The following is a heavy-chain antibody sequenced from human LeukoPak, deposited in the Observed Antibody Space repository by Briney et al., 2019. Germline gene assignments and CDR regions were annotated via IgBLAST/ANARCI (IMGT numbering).Heavy chain of an antibody. CDR3: ATVYCSSTSCYGDLDY. J-gene: IGHJ4*02. Sequence: GGSLRLSCAASGFTFSSYGMHWVRQAPGKGLEWVAFIRYDGSNKYYADSVKSRFTISRDNSKNTLYLQMNSLRAEDTAVYYCATVYCSSTSCYGDLDYWGQGTLVTVSS. CDR1: GFTFSSYG. CDR2: IRYDGSNK. V-gene: IGHV3-30*02. D-gene: IGHD2-2*01.